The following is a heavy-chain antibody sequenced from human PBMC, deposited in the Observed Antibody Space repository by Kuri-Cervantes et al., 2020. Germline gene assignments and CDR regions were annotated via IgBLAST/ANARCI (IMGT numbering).Heavy chain of an antibody. CDR1: GYTFTGYY. CDR3: ARDRTGAFDI. J-gene: IGHJ3*02. Sequence: ASVKVSCKASGYTFTGYYMHWVRQAPGQGLKWMGWISAYNGNTNYAQKLQGRVTMTTDTSTSTAYMELRSLRSDDTAVYYCARDRTGAFDIWGQGTMVTVSS. CDR2: ISAYNGNT. V-gene: IGHV1-18*04.